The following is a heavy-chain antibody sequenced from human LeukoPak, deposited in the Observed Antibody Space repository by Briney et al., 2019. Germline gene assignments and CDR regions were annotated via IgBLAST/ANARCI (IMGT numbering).Heavy chain of an antibody. CDR3: ARDSTRAATIGY. V-gene: IGHV3-33*01. Sequence: GRSLRLSCAASGFTFSTYGMHWVRQAPGKGLEWVADIWYDGSNKHYADSVKGRFTISRDNSKNILSLQMNSLTAEDTAVYYCARDSTRAATIGYWGQGTLVTVSS. J-gene: IGHJ4*02. CDR2: IWYDGSNK. D-gene: IGHD5-24*01. CDR1: GFTFSTYG.